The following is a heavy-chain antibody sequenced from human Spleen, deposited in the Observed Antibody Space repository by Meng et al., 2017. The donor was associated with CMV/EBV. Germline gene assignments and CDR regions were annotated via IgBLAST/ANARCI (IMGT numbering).Heavy chain of an antibody. CDR2: ISGSGDTT. V-gene: IGHV3-23*01. CDR1: GFTFSSNA. Sequence: GGSLRLSCAVSGFTFSSNAMSWVRQAPGKGLEWVSVISGSGDTTSYTDSVKGRFTISRDNSKNTLYLQMNNLRVEDTALYYCAKDLPFHKFLSCGATCKTYWGQGTLVTVSS. J-gene: IGHJ4*02. D-gene: IGHD1-26*01. CDR3: AKDLPFHKFLSCGATCKTY.